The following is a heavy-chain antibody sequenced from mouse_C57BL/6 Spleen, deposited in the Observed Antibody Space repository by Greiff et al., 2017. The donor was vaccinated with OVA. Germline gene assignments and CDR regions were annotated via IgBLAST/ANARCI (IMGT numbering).Heavy chain of an antibody. J-gene: IGHJ2*01. V-gene: IGHV7-3*01. Sequence: VQLKESGGGLVQPGGSLSLSCAASGFTFTDYYMSWVRQPPGKALEWLGFIRNKANGYTTEYGASVKGRFTISRDNSQSILYLQMNALRAEDSATYYCARYRGGTRYYFDYWGQGTTLTVSS. CDR1: GFTFTDYY. CDR2: IRNKANGYTT. D-gene: IGHD4-1*01. CDR3: ARYRGGTRYYFDY.